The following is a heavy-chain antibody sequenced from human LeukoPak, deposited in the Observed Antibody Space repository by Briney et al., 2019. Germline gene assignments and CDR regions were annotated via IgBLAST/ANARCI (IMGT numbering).Heavy chain of an antibody. CDR2: TSYRSKWYN. CDR3: AREPEITRFDY. D-gene: IGHD5-24*01. Sequence: SQTLSLTCAISGDSVSTNSVAWNWIRQSPSRGLEWLGRTSYRSKWYNDYAVSVKSRITITPDTSKNQFSLQLNSVTPEDTAVYYCAREPEITRFDYWGQGTLVTVSS. CDR1: GDSVSTNSVA. V-gene: IGHV6-1*01. J-gene: IGHJ4*02.